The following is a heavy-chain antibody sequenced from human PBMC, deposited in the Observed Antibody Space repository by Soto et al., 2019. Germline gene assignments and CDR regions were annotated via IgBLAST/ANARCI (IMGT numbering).Heavy chain of an antibody. CDR2: IWYDGSNK. CDR3: ARGDIVVVPEMGY. CDR1: GFTFSSYG. V-gene: IGHV3-33*01. Sequence: GGSLRLSCAASGFTFSSYGMHWVRQAPGKGLEWVAVIWYDGSNKYYADSVKGRFTISRDNSKNTLYLQMNSLRAEDTAVYYCARGDIVVVPEMGYWGQGTLVTVSS. J-gene: IGHJ4*02. D-gene: IGHD2-2*01.